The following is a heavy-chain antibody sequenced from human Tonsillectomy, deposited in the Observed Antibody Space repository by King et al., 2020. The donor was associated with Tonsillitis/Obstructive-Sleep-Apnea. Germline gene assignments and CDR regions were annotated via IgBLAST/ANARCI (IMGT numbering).Heavy chain of an antibody. J-gene: IGHJ3*02. CDR1: GGSISSSRYY. V-gene: IGHV4-39*01. CDR3: ARPNLRAFDI. CDR2: VDYSGNT. Sequence: QMQLQESSPGLVKPSETLSLTCTVSGGSISSSRYYWGWIRQPPGKGLEWVVSVDYSGNTYYNPSPKSRVIISVDTSKNQFSLNLTSLTAADTAVYYCARPNLRAFDIWGQGTMVTVS.